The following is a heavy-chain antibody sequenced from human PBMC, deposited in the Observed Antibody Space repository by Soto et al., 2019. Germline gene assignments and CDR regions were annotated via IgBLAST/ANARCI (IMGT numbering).Heavy chain of an antibody. CDR3: ARGRPRLDEFLEWFSVWFDP. CDR1: GGSISSGGYY. Sequence: PSETLSLTCTVSGGSISSGGYYWSWIRQHPGKGLEWIGYIYYSGSTYYNPSLKSRVTISVDTSKNQFSLKLSSVTAADTAVYYCARGRPRLDEFLEWFSVWFDPWGQGTLVTVSS. V-gene: IGHV4-31*03. CDR2: IYYSGST. J-gene: IGHJ5*02. D-gene: IGHD3-3*01.